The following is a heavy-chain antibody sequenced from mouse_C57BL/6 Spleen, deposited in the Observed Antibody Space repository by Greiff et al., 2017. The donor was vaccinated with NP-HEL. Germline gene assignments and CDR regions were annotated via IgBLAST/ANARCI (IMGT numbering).Heavy chain of an antibody. D-gene: IGHD1-1*01. CDR3: ARSGTTVVEDYAMDY. CDR1: GYTFTGYW. Sequence: VQLQQSGAELMKPGASVKLSCKATGYTFTGYWIEWVKQRPGHGLEWIGEILPGSGSTNYNEKFKGKATFTADTSSNTAYMQLSSLTTEDSAIYYCARSGTTVVEDYAMDYWGQGTSVTVSS. J-gene: IGHJ4*01. CDR2: ILPGSGST. V-gene: IGHV1-9*01.